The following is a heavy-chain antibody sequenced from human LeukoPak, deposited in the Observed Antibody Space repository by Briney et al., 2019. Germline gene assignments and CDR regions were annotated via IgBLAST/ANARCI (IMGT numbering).Heavy chain of an antibody. V-gene: IGHV1-18*01. CDR1: VYRFTSDG. J-gene: IGHJ4*02. D-gene: IGHD4-23*01. CDR2: ISVNSGYT. CDR3: ARSREVTVSGPQFDY. Sequence: GASVKVSCKASVYRFTSDGIAWVRQAPGQGLEWMGWISVNSGYTNYAQKVQGRVTMTADTSTSTVYMELRSLRSDDTAIYYCARSREVTVSGPQFDYWGQGTLVTVSS.